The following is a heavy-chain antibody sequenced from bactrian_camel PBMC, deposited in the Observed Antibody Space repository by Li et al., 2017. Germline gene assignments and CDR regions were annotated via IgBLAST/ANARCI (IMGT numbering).Heavy chain of an antibody. CDR3: VAGDSFVPQMTGGRCPKPHGY. CDR2: LNSATT. Sequence: DVQLVESGGGSVQAGGTLRLSCAVSGNTDTRRCMGWFREVPGHEREGVATLNSATTRYADSVKGRFTISQDNAQNTLYLQMNSLKPEDTSVYYCVAGDSFVPQMTGGRCPKPHGYWGQGTQVTVS. V-gene: IGHV3S42*01. J-gene: IGHJ6*01. CDR1: GNTDTRRC. D-gene: IGHD5*01.